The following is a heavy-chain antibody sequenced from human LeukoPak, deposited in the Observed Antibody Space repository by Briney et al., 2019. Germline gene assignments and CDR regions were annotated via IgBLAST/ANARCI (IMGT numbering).Heavy chain of an antibody. J-gene: IGHJ4*02. V-gene: IGHV3-30*04. CDR3: ARDRYNWNDLDY. Sequence: GGSLRLSCAASGFTFSSYAMHWVRQAPGKGLEWVAVISYDGSNKYYADSVKGRFTISRDNSKNTLYLQMNSLRAEDTAVYYCARDRYNWNDLDYWGQGTLVTVSS. CDR2: ISYDGSNK. CDR1: GFTFSSYA. D-gene: IGHD1-20*01.